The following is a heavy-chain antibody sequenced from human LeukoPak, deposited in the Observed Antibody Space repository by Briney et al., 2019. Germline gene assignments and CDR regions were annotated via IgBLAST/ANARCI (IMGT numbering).Heavy chain of an antibody. CDR1: GFTVSSNH. D-gene: IGHD3-3*01. CDR3: AKEDFGGGALDI. Sequence: GGSLRLSCAASGFTVSSNHMSWVRQGPGKGLEWVSVIYSGGSTYYADSVEGRFTISRDNSKNTLYLQMNSLRAEDTAVYFCAKEDFGGGALDIWGQGTMVTVSS. CDR2: IYSGGST. J-gene: IGHJ3*02. V-gene: IGHV3-53*01.